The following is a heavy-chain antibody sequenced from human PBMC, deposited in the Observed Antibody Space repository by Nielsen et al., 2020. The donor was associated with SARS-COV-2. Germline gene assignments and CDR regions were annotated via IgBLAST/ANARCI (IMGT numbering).Heavy chain of an antibody. V-gene: IGHV4-30-2*01. Sequence: SETLSLTCTVSGASIVSGDHFWSWIRQPPGKGLESIGYVHHTGITYYNPSLKSRISISVDRSKNHFSLEMTSLTAADTAVYYCARLDMTSVTYYIDFWGQGTLSPSPQ. CDR2: VHHTGIT. D-gene: IGHD4-17*01. CDR3: ARLDMTSVTYYIDF. CDR1: GASIVSGDHF. J-gene: IGHJ4*02.